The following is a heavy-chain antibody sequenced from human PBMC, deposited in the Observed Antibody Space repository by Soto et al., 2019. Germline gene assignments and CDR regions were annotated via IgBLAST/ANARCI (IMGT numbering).Heavy chain of an antibody. J-gene: IGHJ4*02. CDR3: ARHRRRDSVSTPFDF. CDR2: IYYNGNT. D-gene: IGHD3-10*01. V-gene: IGHV4-59*08. CDR1: GGSITSDY. Sequence: QVHLQESGPGLMKPSETLSLTCAISGGSITSDYWIWLRQPPGKGLEWIGYIYYNGNTNYNPSLKSRVTISVDTSKNQFSLKLSSVTAADTAVYYCARHRRRDSVSTPFDFWGQGTLVTVSS.